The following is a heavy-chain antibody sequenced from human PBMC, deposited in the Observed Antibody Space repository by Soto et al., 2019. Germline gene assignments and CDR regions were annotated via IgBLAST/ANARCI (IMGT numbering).Heavy chain of an antibody. CDR3: AKRSPYSSGWYSPIFDY. Sequence: GGSLRLSCAASGFSFSDYAMSWVRQAPGKGLEWVSVISESGGSTHCADSVRGRFTVSRDNSKNSLSLRMNSLRDEDTAVYFCAKRSPYSSGWYSPIFDYWGQGALVTVSS. V-gene: IGHV3-23*01. CDR1: GFSFSDYA. CDR2: ISESGGST. D-gene: IGHD6-13*01. J-gene: IGHJ4*02.